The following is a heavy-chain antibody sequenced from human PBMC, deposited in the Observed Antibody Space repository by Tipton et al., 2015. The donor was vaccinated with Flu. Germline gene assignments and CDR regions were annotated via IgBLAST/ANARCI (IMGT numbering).Heavy chain of an antibody. CDR3: ARDPSLGMPDYFDY. J-gene: IGHJ4*02. V-gene: IGHV4-38-2*02. CDR1: GDSIGNAYY. D-gene: IGHD2-2*01. CDR2: IHRSGYT. Sequence: TLSLTCSVSGDSIGNAYYWGWIRQPPGKGLEWIGNIHRSGYTYHNPSLRSRVTISVDSSKKQFSLQLRSVTAADTAAYYCARDPSLGMPDYFDYWGQGTLVTASS.